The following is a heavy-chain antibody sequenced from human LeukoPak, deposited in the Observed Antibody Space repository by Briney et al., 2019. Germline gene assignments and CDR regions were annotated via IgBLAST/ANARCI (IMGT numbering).Heavy chain of an antibody. J-gene: IGHJ4*02. CDR3: AKEGCTNGACESDY. CDR1: GFTFSSYS. D-gene: IGHD2-8*01. V-gene: IGHV3-23*01. CDR2: ISGSGDST. Sequence: GGSLRLSCAASGFTFSSYSMNWARQAPGKGLEWVSIISGSGDSTYYADSVKGRFTISRDNSKNTLYLQMNSLRAEDTAVYYCAKEGCTNGACESDYRGQGTLVTVSS.